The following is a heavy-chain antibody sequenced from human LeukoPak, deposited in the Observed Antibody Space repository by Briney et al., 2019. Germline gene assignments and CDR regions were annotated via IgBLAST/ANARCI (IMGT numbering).Heavy chain of an antibody. Sequence: ASVKVSRKASGYTFTGYYMHWVRQAPGQGLEWMGRINPNSGGTNYAQKFQGRVTMTRDTSISTAYMELSRLRSDDTAVYYCARDPHDYGDSGYWGQGTLVTVSS. J-gene: IGHJ4*02. CDR3: ARDPHDYGDSGY. CDR1: GYTFTGYY. CDR2: INPNSGGT. V-gene: IGHV1-2*06. D-gene: IGHD4-17*01.